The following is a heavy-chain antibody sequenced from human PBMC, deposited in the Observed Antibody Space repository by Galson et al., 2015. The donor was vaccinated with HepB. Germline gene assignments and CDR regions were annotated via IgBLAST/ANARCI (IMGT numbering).Heavy chain of an antibody. CDR1: GYTFTSYD. Sequence: SVKVSCKASGYTFTSYDINWVRQATGQGLEWMGWMNPNSGNTGYAQKFQGRVTMTRNTSISTAYMELSSLRPEDTAVYYCARATGGCTRTSCYNFDYWGQGTLVTVSS. CDR3: ARATGGCTRTSCYNFDY. CDR2: MNPNSGNT. J-gene: IGHJ4*02. V-gene: IGHV1-8*01. D-gene: IGHD2-2*01.